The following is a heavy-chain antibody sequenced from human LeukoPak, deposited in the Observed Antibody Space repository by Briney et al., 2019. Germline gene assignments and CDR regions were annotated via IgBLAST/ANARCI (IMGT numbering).Heavy chain of an antibody. Sequence: SETLSLTCAVYGGSFSGYYWSWIRQPPGKGLEWIGYIYYSGSTNYNPSLKSRVTISVDTSKNQFSLKLSSVTAADTAVYYCAREPTYYYGSGRRFDPWGQGTLVTVSS. V-gene: IGHV4-59*12. J-gene: IGHJ5*02. CDR3: AREPTYYYGSGRRFDP. D-gene: IGHD3-10*01. CDR2: IYYSGST. CDR1: GGSFSGYY.